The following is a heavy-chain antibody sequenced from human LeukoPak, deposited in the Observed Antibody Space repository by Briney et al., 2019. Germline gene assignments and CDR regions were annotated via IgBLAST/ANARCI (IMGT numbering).Heavy chain of an antibody. Sequence: PSETLSLTCTVSGGSISRYYWSWIRQPPGKGLEWIGYIYYSGSTNYNPSLKSRVTISVDTSKNQFSLKLNSVTAADTAVYYCARPPGDNYRYYFDYWGQGALVTASS. CDR1: GGSISRYY. V-gene: IGHV4-59*12. CDR2: IYYSGST. J-gene: IGHJ4*02. D-gene: IGHD5-24*01. CDR3: ARPPGDNYRYYFDY.